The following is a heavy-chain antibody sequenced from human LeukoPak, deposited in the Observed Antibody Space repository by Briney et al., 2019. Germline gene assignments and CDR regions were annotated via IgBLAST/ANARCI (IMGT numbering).Heavy chain of an antibody. V-gene: IGHV1-69*13. J-gene: IGHJ4*02. CDR2: IIPIFGTA. Sequence: SVKVSCKASGGTLSSYAISWVRQAPGQGLEWMGGIIPIFGTANYAQKFQGRVTITADESTSTAYMELSSLRSEDTAVYYCARVGVAAAGTTGYFDYWGQGTLVTVSS. CDR1: GGTLSSYA. D-gene: IGHD6-13*01. CDR3: ARVGVAAAGTTGYFDY.